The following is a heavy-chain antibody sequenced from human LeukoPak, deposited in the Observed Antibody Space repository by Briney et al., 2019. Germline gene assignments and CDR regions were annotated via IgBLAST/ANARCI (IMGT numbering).Heavy chain of an antibody. V-gene: IGHV5-51*01. CDR2: ICPGDSDT. CDR1: GYRFTSYW. Sequence: GESLKISCKGSGYRFTSYWIGWVRQMPGRGLEWMGIICPGDSDTRYSPSFQGQVTISADKSISTAYLQWSSLKASDTAMYYCARQGVEYSGSSGDWHFDLWGRGTLVTVSS. D-gene: IGHD6-6*01. CDR3: ARQGVEYSGSSGDWHFDL. J-gene: IGHJ2*01.